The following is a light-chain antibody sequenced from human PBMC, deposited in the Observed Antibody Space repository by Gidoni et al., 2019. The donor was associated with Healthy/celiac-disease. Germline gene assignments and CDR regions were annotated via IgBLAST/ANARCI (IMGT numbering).Light chain of an antibody. J-gene: IGKJ1*01. CDR2: KAS. CDR3: QQYNSYSWPAT. Sequence: DIQMTQSPSTLSASVGDRVTITCRASQSISSWLAWYQQKPGKAPKLLIYKASSLESGVPSRFSGSGSGTEFTLTISSLQPDDFATYYCQQYNSYSWPATFGQGTKVEIK. V-gene: IGKV1-5*03. CDR1: QSISSW.